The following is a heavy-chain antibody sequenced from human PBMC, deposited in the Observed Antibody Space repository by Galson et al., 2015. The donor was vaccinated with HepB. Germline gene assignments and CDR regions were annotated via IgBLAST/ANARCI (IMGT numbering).Heavy chain of an antibody. V-gene: IGHV6-1*01. CDR2: TYYRSKWYN. Sequence: CAISGDSVPRNSGAWNWIRQSPSRGLEWLGRTYYRSKWYNDYAVSVKSRITINADTSKNQFSLQLNSVTPEDTAVYYCAREPHAFDIWGQGTMVTVSS. CDR3: AREPHAFDI. CDR1: GDSVPRNSGA. J-gene: IGHJ3*02.